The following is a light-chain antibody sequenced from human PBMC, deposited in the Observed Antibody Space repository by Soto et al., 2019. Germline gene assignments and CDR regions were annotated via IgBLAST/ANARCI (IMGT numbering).Light chain of an antibody. V-gene: IGKV1-9*01. CDR2: AAS. J-gene: IGKJ5*01. CDR1: EDISSY. Sequence: IQLTQSPSSLSASVGDRVTFTCRASEDISSYLVWYQQKPGAAPKLLIYAASAVHSGVPSRFSGSGSGTDFTLTISSLHPEDFAVYFCQQFKNYPITFGQGTRLEIK. CDR3: QQFKNYPIT.